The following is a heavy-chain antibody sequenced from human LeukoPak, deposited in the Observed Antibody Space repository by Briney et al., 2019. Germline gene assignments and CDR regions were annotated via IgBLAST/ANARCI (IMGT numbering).Heavy chain of an antibody. V-gene: IGHV3-23*01. CDR2: ISGSGGST. J-gene: IGHJ4*02. CDR1: GLTFSSYA. CDR3: AKPLVTGYSYGYNFDY. Sequence: PGGSLRLSCAASGLTFSSYAMSWVRQAPGKGLEWASAISGSGGSTYYADSVKGRFTISRDNSKNTLYLQMNSLRAEDTAVYYCAKPLVTGYSYGYNFDYWGQGTLVTVSS. D-gene: IGHD5-18*01.